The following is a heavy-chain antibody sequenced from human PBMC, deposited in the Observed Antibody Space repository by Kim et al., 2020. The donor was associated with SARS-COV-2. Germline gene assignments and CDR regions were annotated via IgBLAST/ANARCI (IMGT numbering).Heavy chain of an antibody. CDR3: ARERGYSGYDYHDAFDI. V-gene: IGHV4-59*13. J-gene: IGHJ3*02. Sequence: SETLSLTCTVSGGSISSYYWSLIRQPPGKGLEWIGYIYYSGSTNYNPSLKSRVTISVDTSKNQFSLKLSSVTAADTAVYYCARERGYSGYDYHDAFDIWGQGTMVTVSS. CDR1: GGSISSYY. D-gene: IGHD5-12*01. CDR2: IYYSGST.